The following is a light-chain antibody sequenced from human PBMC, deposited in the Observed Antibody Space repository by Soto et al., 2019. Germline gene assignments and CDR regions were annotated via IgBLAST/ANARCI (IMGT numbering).Light chain of an antibody. CDR2: RNN. Sequence: QSVLTQPPSVSGAPGQRVTISCSGSTSNIGNNYVYWYQQLPRTAPKLLIYRNNQRPSGVPDRFSGSKSGTSGSLVISGLRSEDEADYYCAAWDDSLSGVLFGGGTKLTVL. CDR1: TSNIGNNY. V-gene: IGLV1-47*01. CDR3: AAWDDSLSGVL. J-gene: IGLJ2*01.